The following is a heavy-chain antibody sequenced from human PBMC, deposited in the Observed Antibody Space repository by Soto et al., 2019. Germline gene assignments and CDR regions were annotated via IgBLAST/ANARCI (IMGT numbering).Heavy chain of an antibody. CDR1: GFTFSDYY. CDR3: ARYGAYCSGGSCYSGDNDAFDI. CDR2: ISSGGSII. V-gene: IGHV3-11*01. Sequence: KPGGSLRLSCAASGFTFSDYYMSWIRQAPGKGLEWVSYISSGGSIIYYADSVKGRFTISRDNAKHSLYLQMNSLRAEDTAVYYCARYGAYCSGGSCYSGDNDAFDIWGQGTMVTVSS. J-gene: IGHJ3*02. D-gene: IGHD2-15*01.